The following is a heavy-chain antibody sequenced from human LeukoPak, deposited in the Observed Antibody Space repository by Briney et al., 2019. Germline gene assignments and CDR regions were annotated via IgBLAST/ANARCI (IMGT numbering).Heavy chain of an antibody. CDR3: AQRVGWQYAFDI. V-gene: IGHV4-30-2*01. J-gene: IGHJ3*02. CDR1: GGSISSGGYY. D-gene: IGHD6-19*01. Sequence: SETLSLTCTVSGGSISSGGYYWSWIRQPPGKGLEWIGYIYHSGSTYYNPSLKSRVTISVDRSKNQFSLKLSSVTAADTAVYYCAQRVGWQYAFDIWGQGTMVTVSS. CDR2: IYHSGST.